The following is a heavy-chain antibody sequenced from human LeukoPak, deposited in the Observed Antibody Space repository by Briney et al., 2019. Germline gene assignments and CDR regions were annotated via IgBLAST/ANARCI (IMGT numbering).Heavy chain of an antibody. CDR1: GGSISSGGYC. CDR3: ARQATFYDFWSGYSLGDYYYYGMDV. D-gene: IGHD3-3*01. V-gene: IGHV4-31*03. CDR2: IYYSGTT. J-gene: IGHJ6*02. Sequence: SQTLSLTCTVSGGSISSGGYCWSWFRQHPGKGLEWIAYIYYSGTTYYNPSLKSRVTISVDTSKNQFSLKLSSVTAADTAVYYCARQATFYDFWSGYSLGDYYYYGMDVWGQGTTVTVSS.